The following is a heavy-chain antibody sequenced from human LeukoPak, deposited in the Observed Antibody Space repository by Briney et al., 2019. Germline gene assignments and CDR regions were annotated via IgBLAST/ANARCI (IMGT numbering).Heavy chain of an antibody. D-gene: IGHD3-22*01. CDR3: ARDYYDSSGYGYYFDY. CDR1: GFTFNKYW. V-gene: IGHV3-7*01. J-gene: IGHJ4*02. CDR2: IKQDGSEK. Sequence: PGGSLRLSCAASGFTFNKYWMTWVRQAPGKGLEWVANIKQDGSEKYYVDSLKGRFTISRDNAKNSLYLQMNSLRAEDTAVYYCARDYYDSSGYGYYFDYWGQGTLVTVSS.